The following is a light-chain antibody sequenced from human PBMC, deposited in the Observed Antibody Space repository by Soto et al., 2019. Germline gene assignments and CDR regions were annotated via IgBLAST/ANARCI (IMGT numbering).Light chain of an antibody. J-gene: IGKJ5*01. Sequence: DIQMTQSPSSLSASVGDRVTITCRASQSISSYLNWYQPKPGKAPKLLIYAASTLQSGVPSRFSGSGSGTDFTLTISSLQPEDFATYYCQQLNSYPITFGQGTRLEIK. CDR1: QSISSY. CDR2: AAS. V-gene: IGKV1-39*01. CDR3: QQLNSYPIT.